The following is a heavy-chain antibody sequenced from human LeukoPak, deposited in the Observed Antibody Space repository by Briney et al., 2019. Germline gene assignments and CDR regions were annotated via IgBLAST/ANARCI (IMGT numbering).Heavy chain of an antibody. V-gene: IGHV3-7*01. CDR3: ARKRRCCGEDY. D-gene: IGHD2-21*01. CDR1: GFPFSYW. J-gene: IGHJ4*02. CDR2: IKHDGSEK. Sequence: GGSLRLSCAASGFPFSYWMTWVRQAPGKGLEWVANIKHDGSEKNYVDSVKGRLTISRDNAKNSLYLQMNSLRAEDTAVYYCARKRRCCGEDYWGQGTQVTVSS.